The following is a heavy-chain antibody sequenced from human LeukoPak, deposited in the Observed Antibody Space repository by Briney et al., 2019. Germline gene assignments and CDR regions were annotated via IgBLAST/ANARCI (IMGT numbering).Heavy chain of an antibody. V-gene: IGHV3-21*01. CDR3: ARAYYDSSGYYYFDY. Sequence: GGPLRLSCAASGFTFSSYTMNWVRQAPGKGLEWVSSISTSSSYIYYADSVKGRFTISRDNAKNSLYLQMNSLRAEDTAVYYCARAYYDSSGYYYFDYWGQGTLVTVSS. CDR2: ISTSSSYI. CDR1: GFTFSSYT. J-gene: IGHJ4*02. D-gene: IGHD3-22*01.